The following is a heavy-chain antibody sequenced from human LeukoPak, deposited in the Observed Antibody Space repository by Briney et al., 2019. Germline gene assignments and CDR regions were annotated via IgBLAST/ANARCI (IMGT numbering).Heavy chain of an antibody. D-gene: IGHD3-9*01. CDR2: MNPNSGNT. CDR1: GYTFTSYD. J-gene: IGHJ6*03. Sequence: ASVKVSCKASGYTFTSYDINWVRQATGQGLEWMGWMNPNSGNTGYAQKFQGRVTMTRNTSISTAYMELRSLRSDDTAVYYCARLVVSGEPLRYFDWTGYYYYYMDVWGKGTTVTVSS. CDR3: ARLVVSGEPLRYFDWTGYYYYYMDV. V-gene: IGHV1-8*01.